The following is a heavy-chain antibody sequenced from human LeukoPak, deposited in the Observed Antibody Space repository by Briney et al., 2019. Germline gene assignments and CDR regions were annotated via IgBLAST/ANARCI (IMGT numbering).Heavy chain of an antibody. CDR3: ATVHGSGSFRN. D-gene: IGHD3-10*01. V-gene: IGHV3-11*01. J-gene: IGHJ4*02. CDR1: GFTFSDYY. Sequence: GGSLRLSCAASGFTFSDYYMSWIRQAPGKGLEWVSYISSSGETIYDAHSVKGRFTVSRDNAKKSLFLQMNSLRAEDTGMYYCATVHGSGSFRNWGQGTLVTVSP. CDR2: ISSSGETI.